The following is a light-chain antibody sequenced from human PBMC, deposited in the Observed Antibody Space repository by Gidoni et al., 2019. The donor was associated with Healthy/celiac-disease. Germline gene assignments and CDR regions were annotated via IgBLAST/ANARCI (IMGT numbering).Light chain of an antibody. CDR2: DAS. Sequence: EIVLTQSPATLSLSPGESATLSCRASQSVSSYLAWYQQKPGQAPRLLIYDASNRATGIPARFSGSGSGTDFTLTISSLVPEDFAVYYCQQRSNPLTFGGGTRVEIK. J-gene: IGKJ4*01. V-gene: IGKV3-11*01. CDR1: QSVSSY. CDR3: QQRSNPLT.